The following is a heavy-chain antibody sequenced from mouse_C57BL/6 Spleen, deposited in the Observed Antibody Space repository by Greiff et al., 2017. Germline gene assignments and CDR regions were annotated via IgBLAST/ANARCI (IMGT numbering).Heavy chain of an antibody. CDR3: AKSPYGPFAY. CDR2: IYPRSGNT. D-gene: IGHD1-1*02. CDR1: GYTFTSYG. Sequence: QVQLKQSGAELARPGASVKLSCKASGYTFTSYGISWVKQRTGQGLEWIGEIYPRSGNTYYNEKFKGKATLTADKSSSTAYMELRSLTSEDSAVYFCAKSPYGPFAYWGQGTLVTVSA. J-gene: IGHJ3*01. V-gene: IGHV1-81*01.